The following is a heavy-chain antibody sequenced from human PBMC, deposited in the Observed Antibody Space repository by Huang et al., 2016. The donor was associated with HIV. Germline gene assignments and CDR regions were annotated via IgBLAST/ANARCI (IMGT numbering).Heavy chain of an antibody. D-gene: IGHD3-16*01. J-gene: IGHJ3*02. V-gene: IGHV1-18*01. CDR2: ITVYNGKT. Sequence: RQAPGQGLEWMGWITVYNGKTNYAQKLKDRVTMTTDTSASTAYMELRSLRSDDTAVYYCARFQNDYVVEDALDIWGQGTLVSVSS. CDR3: ARFQNDYVVEDALDI.